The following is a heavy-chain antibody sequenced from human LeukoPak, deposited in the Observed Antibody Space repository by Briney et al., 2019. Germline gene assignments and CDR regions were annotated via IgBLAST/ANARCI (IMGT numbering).Heavy chain of an antibody. CDR1: GASISSYY. CDR3: ARLLPTGGTWYFDL. V-gene: IGHV4-4*07. D-gene: IGHD3-16*01. J-gene: IGHJ2*01. CDR2: ISSSGNT. Sequence: PSETLSLTCRVPGASISSYYWNWIRLPAGKGLEWIGRISSSGNTNYNPSLKSRVTMSVDTSSNHVSLTLNSVTTADTAVYYCARLLPTGGTWYFDLWGRGTLVTVSS.